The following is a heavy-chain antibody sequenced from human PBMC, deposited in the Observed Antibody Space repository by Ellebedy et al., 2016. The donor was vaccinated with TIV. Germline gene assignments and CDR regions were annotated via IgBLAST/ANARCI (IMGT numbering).Heavy chain of an antibody. V-gene: IGHV4-59*12. CDR3: ARDNRLNYYGMDV. CDR1: GGSISSYY. D-gene: IGHD2-8*01. CDR2: IYYSGST. Sequence: MPSETLSLTCTVSGGSISSYYWSWIRQPPGKGLEWIGYIYYSGSTNYNPSLKSRVTMSVDTSKNQFSLKLSSVTAADTAVYYCARDNRLNYYGMDVWGQGTTVTVSS. J-gene: IGHJ6*02.